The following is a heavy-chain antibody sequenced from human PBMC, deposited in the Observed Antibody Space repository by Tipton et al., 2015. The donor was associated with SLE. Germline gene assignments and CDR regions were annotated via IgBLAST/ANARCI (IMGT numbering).Heavy chain of an antibody. CDR1: GASMNSGSYS. V-gene: IGHV4-61*09. CDR3: ARETGTYYSTWFDS. CDR2: IDSSGNT. J-gene: IGHJ5*01. D-gene: IGHD1-26*01. Sequence: TLSLTCSVSGASMNSGSYSWHWIRQPAGKALQWLGHIDSSGNTYYNPSLRSRVSISVDVSGNQFSLTLNSVTAADTATYSCARETGTYYSTWFDSWGQGTLVTVSS.